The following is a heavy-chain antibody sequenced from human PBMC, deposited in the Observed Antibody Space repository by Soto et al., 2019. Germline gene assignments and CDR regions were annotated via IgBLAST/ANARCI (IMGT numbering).Heavy chain of an antibody. CDR2: INHSGST. Sequence: SETLSLTCAVYGASFSGYYWGWIRQPPGKGLEWFGEINHSGSTNYNPSLKSRVTISVDPSKNQFSRKLSSVTAADTAVYYCARWPNIRFLEWLLAPIKDYYYGMDVWGQGTTVTVSS. D-gene: IGHD3-3*01. J-gene: IGHJ6*02. CDR1: GASFSGYY. CDR3: ARWPNIRFLEWLLAPIKDYYYGMDV. V-gene: IGHV4-34*01.